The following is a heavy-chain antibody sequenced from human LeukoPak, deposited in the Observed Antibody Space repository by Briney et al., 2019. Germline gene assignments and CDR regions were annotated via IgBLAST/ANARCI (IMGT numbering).Heavy chain of an antibody. CDR3: ARTPRTIGIFHY. CDR1: GFSFTTYS. Sequence: GGSLRLSCAASGFSFTTYSLHWVRQAPGKGLEWVALISYDGDNQYYADSVKGRFTISRDASKSTVYLQMNSLGPEDTAIYYCARTPRTIGIFHYWGQGTLVTVSS. J-gene: IGHJ4*02. D-gene: IGHD1-14*01. CDR2: ISYDGDNQ. V-gene: IGHV3-30-3*01.